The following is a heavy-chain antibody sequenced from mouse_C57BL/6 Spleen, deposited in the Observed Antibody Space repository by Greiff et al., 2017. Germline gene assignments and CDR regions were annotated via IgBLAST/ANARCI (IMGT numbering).Heavy chain of an antibody. J-gene: IGHJ2*01. CDR2: IDPEGGDT. CDR1: GFNIKDYY. Sequence: VQLQQSGAELVRPGASVKLSCTASGFNIKDYYMHWVKQRPEQGLEWIGRIDPEGGDTEYAPKFQGKATMTEETSSNTAYLQLSSLTSEDTAVYYCTTTSYDGPWGYWGQGTTLTVSS. D-gene: IGHD2-3*01. CDR3: TTTSYDGPWGY. V-gene: IGHV14-1*01.